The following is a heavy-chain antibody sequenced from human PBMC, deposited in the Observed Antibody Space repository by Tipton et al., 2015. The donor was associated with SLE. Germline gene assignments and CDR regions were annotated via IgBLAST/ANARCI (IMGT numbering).Heavy chain of an antibody. CDR2: IYYTGTTT. J-gene: IGHJ3*02. CDR3: ASYYGDWGDAFDI. CDR1: GGSFSSHY. D-gene: IGHD4-17*01. V-gene: IGHV4-59*04. Sequence: TLSLTCTVSGGSFSSHYWSWIRQPPGKGLEWIGSIYYTGTTTYYNSFLKSRVTMSVDTSKNQFSLRLTSVIAADTAVYYCASYYGDWGDAFDIWGQGTMVTVSS.